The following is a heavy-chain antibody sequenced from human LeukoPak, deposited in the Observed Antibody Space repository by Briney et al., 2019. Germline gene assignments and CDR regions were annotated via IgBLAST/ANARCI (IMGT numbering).Heavy chain of an antibody. CDR2: IIPIFGTA. J-gene: IGHJ4*02. CDR1: GGTFSSYA. Sequence: ASVKVSCKASGGTFSSYAISWVRQAPGQGLEWMGGIIPIFGTANYAQKLQGRVTMTTDTSTSTAYMELRSLRSDDTAVYYCARAAGSIVVLPLDYWGQGTLVTVSS. D-gene: IGHD3-22*01. CDR3: ARAAGSIVVLPLDY. V-gene: IGHV1-69*05.